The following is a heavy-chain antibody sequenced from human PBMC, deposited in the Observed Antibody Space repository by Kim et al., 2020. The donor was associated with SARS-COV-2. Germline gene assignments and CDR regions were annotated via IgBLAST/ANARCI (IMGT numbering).Heavy chain of an antibody. V-gene: IGHV4-34*01. D-gene: IGHD3-10*01. CDR3: ARARPKYYYYGSGSSSNFDY. Sequence: RVTISVDTSKNQFSLKLSSVTAADTAVYYCARARPKYYYYGSGSSSNFDYWGQGTLVTVSS. J-gene: IGHJ4*02.